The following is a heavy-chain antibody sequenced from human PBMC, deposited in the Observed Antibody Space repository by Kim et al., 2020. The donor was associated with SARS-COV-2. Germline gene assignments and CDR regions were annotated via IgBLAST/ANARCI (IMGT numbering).Heavy chain of an antibody. J-gene: IGHJ6*02. V-gene: IGHV1-69*13. CDR2: IIPIFGTA. D-gene: IGHD2-8*02. CDR1: GGTFSSYA. CDR3: ARGYWTGVGYYYYGMDV. Sequence: SVKVSCKASGGTFSSYAISWVRQAPGQGLEWMGGIIPIFGTANYAQKFQGRVTITADESTSTAYMELSSLRSEDTAVYYCARGYWTGVGYYYYGMDVWGQGTTVTVSS.